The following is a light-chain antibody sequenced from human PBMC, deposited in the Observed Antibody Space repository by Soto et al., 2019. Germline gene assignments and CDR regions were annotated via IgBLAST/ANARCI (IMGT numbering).Light chain of an antibody. CDR2: QVT. Sequence: QSALTQPASVSGSPGPAITISCTGTSSDLAIYNYVSWYQQQPGKAPTLMIYQVTNRPSGVSNRFSGSRYGNTASLTISGLQAEDEADYSCSSSTDSSNYVFGTGTKLTVL. J-gene: IGLJ1*01. CDR1: SSDLAIYNY. V-gene: IGLV2-14*01. CDR3: SSSTDSSNYV.